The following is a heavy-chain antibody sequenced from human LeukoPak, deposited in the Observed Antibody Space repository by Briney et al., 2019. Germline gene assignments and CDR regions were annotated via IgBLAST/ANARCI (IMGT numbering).Heavy chain of an antibody. CDR2: ISYDGSNK. J-gene: IGHJ4*02. CDR3: AKDQRGYSYGYDY. V-gene: IGHV3-30-3*01. CDR1: GFTFSSYA. D-gene: IGHD5-18*01. Sequence: PGESLRLSCAASGFTFSSYAMHWVRQAPGKGLEWVAVISYDGSNKYYADSVKGRFTISRDNSKNTLYLQMNSLRAEDTAVYYCAKDQRGYSYGYDYWGQGTLVTVSS.